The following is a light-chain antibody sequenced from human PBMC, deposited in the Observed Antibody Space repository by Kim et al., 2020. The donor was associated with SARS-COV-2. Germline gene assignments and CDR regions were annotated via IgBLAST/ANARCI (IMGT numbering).Light chain of an antibody. J-gene: IGKJ5*01. CDR2: LGS. Sequence: DIVMTQSPLSLPVTPGEPASISCRSSQSLLHSNGYNYLDWYLQKPGQSPQLLIYLGSNRASGVPDRFSGSGSGTDFTLKISRVEAEDVGVYYCMQALQTSITFGQGTRLGIK. CDR1: QSLLHSNGYNY. V-gene: IGKV2-28*01. CDR3: MQALQTSIT.